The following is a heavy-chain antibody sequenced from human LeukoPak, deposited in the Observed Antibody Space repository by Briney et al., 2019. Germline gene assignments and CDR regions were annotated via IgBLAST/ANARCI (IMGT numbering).Heavy chain of an antibody. CDR1: GFTFDDYA. CDR3: AKGLTTGTRSWFDP. V-gene: IGHV3-9*01. CDR2: ISWNSGSI. D-gene: IGHD1-1*01. J-gene: IGHJ5*02. Sequence: HPGRSLRLSCAASGFTFDDYAMHWVRQAPGKGLEWVSGISWNSGSIGYADSVKGRFTISRDNAKNSLYLQMNSLRAEDTALYYCAKGLTTGTRSWFDPWGQGTLVTVSS.